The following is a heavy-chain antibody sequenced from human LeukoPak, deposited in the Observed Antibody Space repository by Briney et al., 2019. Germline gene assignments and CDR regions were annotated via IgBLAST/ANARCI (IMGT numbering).Heavy chain of an antibody. V-gene: IGHV3-21*01. CDR2: ISSISRYI. Sequence: GGSLSLSRAASGFTFSRYSMNWVRQAPGQGLAWVSSISSISRYIYYANSVKGRFTISRDNAKNSLYLQMNSLRPEDTAVYYCARAYYYDSSGYPPLDAFDIWGQGTMVTVSS. D-gene: IGHD3-22*01. CDR1: GFTFSRYS. CDR3: ARAYYYDSSGYPPLDAFDI. J-gene: IGHJ3*02.